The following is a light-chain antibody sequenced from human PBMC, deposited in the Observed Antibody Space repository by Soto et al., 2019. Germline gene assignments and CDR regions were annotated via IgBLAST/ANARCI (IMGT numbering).Light chain of an antibody. Sequence: EIVLTQSPGTLSLSPGERATLSCRASQSVASNYLAWYQQKPGQAPRLLIYGASSRATGTPDRFRGSGSVTDFTLTISRLEPEDFAVYYCQQFGNSVTFGGGTKMEIK. CDR2: GAS. CDR1: QSVASNY. CDR3: QQFGNSVT. V-gene: IGKV3-20*01. J-gene: IGKJ4*01.